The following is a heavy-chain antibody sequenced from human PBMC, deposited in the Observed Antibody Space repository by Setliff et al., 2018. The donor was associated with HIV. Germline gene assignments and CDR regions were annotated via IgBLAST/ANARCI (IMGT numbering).Heavy chain of an antibody. V-gene: IGHV4-59*12. CDR1: GGSFSNYY. J-gene: IGHJ4*02. CDR3: ARESPDGLDY. Sequence: PSETLSLTCAVYGGSFSNYYWSWIRQPPGKGLEWIGYIYYSGSTNYNPSLKSRLTISVDTSKNQVSLKLTSVTAADTAVFYCARESPDGLDYWGQGTLVTVSS. CDR2: IYYSGST. D-gene: IGHD2-8*01.